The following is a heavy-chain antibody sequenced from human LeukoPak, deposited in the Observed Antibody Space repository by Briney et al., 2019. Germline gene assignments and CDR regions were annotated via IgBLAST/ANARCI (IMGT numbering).Heavy chain of an antibody. V-gene: IGHV1-46*01. D-gene: IGHD2-2*01. CDR3: ARPTSIIPAANIYYYFYGMDV. J-gene: IGHJ6*02. CDR1: GYTFTSYD. Sequence: GASVNVSCKASGYTFTSYDMHWVRQAPGQGLEWMGIINPSCDSTSYAQKFQGRVTMTRDTSTSTVYMELSSLRSEDTAVYYCARPTSIIPAANIYYYFYGMDVWGQGTTVTVS. CDR2: INPSCDST.